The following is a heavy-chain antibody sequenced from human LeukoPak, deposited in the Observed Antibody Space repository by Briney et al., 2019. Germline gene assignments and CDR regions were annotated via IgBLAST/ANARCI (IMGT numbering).Heavy chain of an antibody. D-gene: IGHD6-19*01. CDR3: AKVITGWYNFDY. CDR1: GFTFSTYA. CDR2: STGSGDST. V-gene: IGHV3-23*01. J-gene: IGHJ4*02. Sequence: GGSLRLSCVASGFTFSTYAMSWVRQAPGKWLEWVSFSTGSGDSTTYADSVKGRFTISRDNPKSMRYLQMTSLRGEDTAVYYCAKVITGWYNFDYWGQGTLVTVSS.